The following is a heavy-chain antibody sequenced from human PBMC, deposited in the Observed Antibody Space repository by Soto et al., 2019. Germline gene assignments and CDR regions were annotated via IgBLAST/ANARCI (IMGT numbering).Heavy chain of an antibody. D-gene: IGHD6-13*01. CDR1: GFTFSSRW. CDR3: ATHDGPAAAGLVLDF. J-gene: IGHJ4*02. Sequence: EVHLEESGGGLVQPGGSLRLSCETSGFTFSSRWMTWVSQVPGKGLEWVANIKQDENGKDYVDSVKGRFTISRDNAKNSLYLQMNSLRAEYTAVYYCATHDGPAAAGLVLDFWGQGTLVTVSS. CDR2: IKQDENGK. V-gene: IGHV3-7*02.